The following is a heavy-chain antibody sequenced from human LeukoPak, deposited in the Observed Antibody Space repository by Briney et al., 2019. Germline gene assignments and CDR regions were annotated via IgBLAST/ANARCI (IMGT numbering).Heavy chain of an antibody. Sequence: SETLSLTCTVSGGSISSYYWSWIRQSPGKGLEWIGYIYYSGRTNYNPSLKSRLTISVDTSKNQSPLKLSSVTAADTAVYYCARHVEQWLTPFDYWGQETLVTVSS. V-gene: IGHV4-59*08. CDR2: IYYSGRT. CDR1: GGSISSYY. CDR3: ARHVEQWLTPFDY. D-gene: IGHD6-19*01. J-gene: IGHJ4*02.